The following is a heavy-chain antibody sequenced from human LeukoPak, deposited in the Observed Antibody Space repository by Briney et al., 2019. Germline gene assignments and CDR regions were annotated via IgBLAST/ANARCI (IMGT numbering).Heavy chain of an antibody. Sequence: GGSLRLSCAASGFTFSSYGTHWVRQAPGKGLEWVAFIRYDGSNKYYADSVKGRFTISRDNSKNTLYLQMNSLRAEDTAVYYRAKDSPYSSSWYPDYWGQGTLVTVSS. J-gene: IGHJ4*02. CDR3: AKDSPYSSSWYPDY. V-gene: IGHV3-30*02. CDR1: GFTFSSYG. CDR2: IRYDGSNK. D-gene: IGHD6-13*01.